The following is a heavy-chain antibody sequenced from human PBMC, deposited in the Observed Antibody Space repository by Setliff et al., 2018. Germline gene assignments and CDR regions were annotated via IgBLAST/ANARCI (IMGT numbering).Heavy chain of an antibody. D-gene: IGHD3-10*01. Sequence: GSLRLSCAASGFTFSSYAMSWVRQAPGKGLEWVSTISGSGGNTYYADPVKGRFTISRDNSKNTLYLQMNSLRAEDTAVYYCAKNGFGVVALGVNNWFDPWGQGTLVTVSS. V-gene: IGHV3-23*01. CDR3: AKNGFGVVALGVNNWFDP. CDR2: ISGSGGNT. J-gene: IGHJ5*02. CDR1: GFTFSSYA.